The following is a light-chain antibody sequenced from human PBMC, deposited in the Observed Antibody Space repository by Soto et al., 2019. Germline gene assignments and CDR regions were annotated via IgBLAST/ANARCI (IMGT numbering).Light chain of an antibody. CDR1: QSVSSSS. J-gene: IGKJ2*01. Sequence: EIVLTQSPGTLSLSPGQRATLSCRASQSVSSSSLAWYQQRPGQAPRLLIYGASRRATGIPDRFSGSGSGTDFTLTISRLEPEEFAVYYCQLYGASPKYTFGQGTKLEIK. CDR2: GAS. CDR3: QLYGASPKYT. V-gene: IGKV3-20*01.